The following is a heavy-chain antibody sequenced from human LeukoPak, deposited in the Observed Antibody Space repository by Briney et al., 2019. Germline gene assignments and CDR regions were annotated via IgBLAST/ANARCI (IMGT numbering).Heavy chain of an antibody. V-gene: IGHV1-8*01. CDR2: MNPNSGNT. Sequence: ASVKVSCKASGYTFTSYDINWVRQATGQGLEWMGWMNPNSGNTGYAQKFQGRVTMTRNTSISTAYMELSSLRSEDTAVYYCARGRSLQWLVPVDFDYWGQGTLVTVSS. J-gene: IGHJ4*02. D-gene: IGHD6-19*01. CDR3: ARGRSLQWLVPVDFDY. CDR1: GYTFTSYD.